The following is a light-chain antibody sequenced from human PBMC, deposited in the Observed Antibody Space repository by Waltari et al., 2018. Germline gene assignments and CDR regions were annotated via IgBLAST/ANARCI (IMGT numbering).Light chain of an antibody. J-gene: IGKJ1*01. CDR3: QQGHSTPWT. Sequence: DIKMTQSPSSLSASVGDKVTSTYRASQDINNWLAWYQQKPGNAPKLLIYGASSLQSGVPSRFTGSGSGTDYTLTIASLQPEDFATYYCQQGHSTPWTVGQGTKVEIK. CDR2: GAS. CDR1: QDINNW. V-gene: IGKV1-12*01.